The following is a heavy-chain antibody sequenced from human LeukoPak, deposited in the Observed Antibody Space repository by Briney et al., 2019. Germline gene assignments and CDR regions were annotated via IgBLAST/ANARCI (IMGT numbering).Heavy chain of an antibody. CDR3: ASSTGYSSGWTPMDYYGMDV. CDR2: IYYSGST. V-gene: IGHV4-59*01. D-gene: IGHD6-19*01. Sequence: PSETLSLTCTGSGGSISSYYWSWIRQPPGKGLEWIGYIYYSGSTNYNPSLKSRVTISVDTSKNQFSLKLSSVTAADTAVYYCASSTGYSSGWTPMDYYGMDVWGQGTTVTVSS. J-gene: IGHJ6*02. CDR1: GGSISSYY.